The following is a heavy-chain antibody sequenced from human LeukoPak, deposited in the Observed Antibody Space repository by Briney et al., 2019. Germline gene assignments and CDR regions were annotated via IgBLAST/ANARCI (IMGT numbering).Heavy chain of an antibody. CDR3: AREDTAYYYDSSAAFDI. CDR1: GGSISSSSYY. D-gene: IGHD3-22*01. V-gene: IGHV4-39*07. CDR2: ISYSGST. Sequence: SETLSLTCTVSGGSISSSSYYWGWIRQPPGKGLEWIGSISYSGSTDYNPSLKSRVTISADTSKNQFSLNLSSVTAADTAVYYCAREDTAYYYDSSAAFDIWGQGTMVTVSS. J-gene: IGHJ3*02.